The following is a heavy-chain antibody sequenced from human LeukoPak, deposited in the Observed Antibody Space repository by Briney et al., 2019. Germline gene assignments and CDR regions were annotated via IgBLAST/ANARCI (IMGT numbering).Heavy chain of an antibody. V-gene: IGHV3-33*08. J-gene: IGHJ4*02. CDR3: ARELGDYFDY. CDR2: IWYDGSNK. D-gene: IGHD3-16*01. Sequence: GGSLRLSCTASGFTFRSYWMHWVRQAPGKGLEWVAVIWYDGSNKYYADSVKGRFTISRDNSKNTLYLQMNSLRAEDTAVYYCARELGDYFDYWGQGTLVTVSS. CDR1: GFTFRSYW.